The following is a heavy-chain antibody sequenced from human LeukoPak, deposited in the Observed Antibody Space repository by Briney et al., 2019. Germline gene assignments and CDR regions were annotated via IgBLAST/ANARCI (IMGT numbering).Heavy chain of an antibody. CDR1: GFTFSSYN. D-gene: IGHD6-19*01. J-gene: IGHJ3*01. CDR3: ASLKNSGWGNAFHF. V-gene: IGHV3-48*04. Sequence: GGSLRLSCAASGFTFSSYNMNWVRQAPGKGLEWVSYISSSSTIYYADSVKGRFTISRDNAKNSLFLQMNSLRAEDTAVYYCASLKNSGWGNAFHFWGQGTMVTVSS. CDR2: ISSSSTI.